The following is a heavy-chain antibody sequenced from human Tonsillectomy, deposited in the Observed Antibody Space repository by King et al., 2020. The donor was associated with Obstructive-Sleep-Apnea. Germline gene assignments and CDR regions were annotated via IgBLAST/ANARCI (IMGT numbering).Heavy chain of an antibody. CDR1: GFTFSSYS. Sequence: VQLVESGGGLVQPGGSLRLSCAASGFTFSSYSMNWVRQAPGKGLEWGSYISSSSSTIYYADSVKGRFTISRDNAKNSLYLQMNSLRAEDTAVYYCARDAGIIVVVPAAIDYWGQGTLVTVSS. CDR2: ISSSSSTI. V-gene: IGHV3-48*04. J-gene: IGHJ4*02. CDR3: ARDAGIIVVVPAAIDY. D-gene: IGHD2-2*01.